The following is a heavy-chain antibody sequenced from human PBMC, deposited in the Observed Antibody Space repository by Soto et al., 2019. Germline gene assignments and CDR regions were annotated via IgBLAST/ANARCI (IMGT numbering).Heavy chain of an antibody. V-gene: IGHV3-30-3*01. CDR1: GFTFSSYA. Sequence: SGGSLRLSWAASGFTFSSYARHWVRQAPGKGLEWVAVISYDGSNKYYADSVKGRFTISRDNSKNTLYLQMNSLRAEDTAVYYCARSDGIAAADPNWFDPWGQGTLVTVSS. CDR2: ISYDGSNK. CDR3: ARSDGIAAADPNWFDP. D-gene: IGHD6-13*01. J-gene: IGHJ5*02.